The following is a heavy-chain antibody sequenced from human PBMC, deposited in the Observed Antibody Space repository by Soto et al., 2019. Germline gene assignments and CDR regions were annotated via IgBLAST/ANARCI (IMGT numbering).Heavy chain of an antibody. Sequence: GGSLRLSCSASGFTFSSYSMNWVRQAPGKGLEWVSSISSSSSYMYYADSVKGRFTISRDNAKNSLYLQMNSLRAEDTAVYYCARAARRTPGIAAAGSVFDYWGQGTLVTVSS. CDR3: ARAARRTPGIAAAGSVFDY. J-gene: IGHJ4*02. D-gene: IGHD6-13*01. CDR1: GFTFSSYS. CDR2: ISSSSSYM. V-gene: IGHV3-21*01.